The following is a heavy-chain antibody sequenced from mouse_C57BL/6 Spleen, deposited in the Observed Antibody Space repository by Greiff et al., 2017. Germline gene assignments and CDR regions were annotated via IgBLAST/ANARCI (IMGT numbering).Heavy chain of an antibody. CDR3: AREDYDYDAMDY. CDR2: IYPGDGDT. Sequence: QVHVKQSGAELVKPGASVKISCKASGYAFSSYWMNWVKQRPGKGLEWIGQIYPGDGDTNYNGTFKGKATLTADKSSSTAYMQLSSLTSEDSAVYFCAREDYDYDAMDYWGQGTSVTVSS. V-gene: IGHV1-80*01. J-gene: IGHJ4*01. CDR1: GYAFSSYW. D-gene: IGHD1-1*02.